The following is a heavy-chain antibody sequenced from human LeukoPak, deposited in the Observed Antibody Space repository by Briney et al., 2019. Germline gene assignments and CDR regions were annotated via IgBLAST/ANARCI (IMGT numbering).Heavy chain of an antibody. CDR2: IYITGST. D-gene: IGHD6-19*01. V-gene: IGHV4-4*07. CDR1: GVSISEYY. CDR3: ARGVAVAGTLEDFDY. Sequence: PSETLSLTCSVSGVSISEYYWTWFRQPAGKGLEWIGRIYITGSTNYNPSLKSRVTMSVDTSKNQLSLKLSSVTAADTAVYYCARGVAVAGTLEDFDYWGQGTLVTVSS. J-gene: IGHJ4*02.